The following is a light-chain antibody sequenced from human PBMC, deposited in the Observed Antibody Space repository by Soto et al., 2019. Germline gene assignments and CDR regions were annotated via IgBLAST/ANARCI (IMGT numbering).Light chain of an antibody. J-gene: IGKJ2*01. CDR2: KAS. CDR3: QQYNSYPYT. Sequence: DIQMTQSRTSLSASVGDRVSVTYRASQSISSWLAWYQQKPGKAPKLLIYKASSLESGVPSRFSGSGSGTELTLTISSLQPDDFATYYGQQYNSYPYTFGQGTKLEIK. V-gene: IGKV1-5*03. CDR1: QSISSW.